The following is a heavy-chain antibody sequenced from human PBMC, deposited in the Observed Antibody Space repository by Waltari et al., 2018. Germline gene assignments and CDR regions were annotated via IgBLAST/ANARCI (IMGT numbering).Heavy chain of an antibody. D-gene: IGHD3-22*01. J-gene: IGHJ4*02. CDR3: ARLPTKYFDSIGWGFFDQ. Sequence: HVQLQESGPGLVKPSETLSLTCTVSGDFPSDDHLTWLRQAPGKGLEWIAYPRNTGATKCTPSLQSRVTVSAVTSKKQFSLTLTSVTAADTAVYYCARLPTKYFDSIGWGFFDQWGQGILVTVSS. CDR2: PRNTGAT. CDR1: GDFPSDDH. V-gene: IGHV4-59*08.